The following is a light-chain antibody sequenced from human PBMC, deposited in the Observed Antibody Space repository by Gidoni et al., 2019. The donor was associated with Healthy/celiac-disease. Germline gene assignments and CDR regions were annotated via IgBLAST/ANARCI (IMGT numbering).Light chain of an antibody. CDR1: SSTIGSNY. CDR2: SNN. V-gene: IGLV1-47*02. J-gene: IGLJ2*01. Sequence: QSVLTQPPSASGPPGPRVTISCSGSSSTIGSNYVYWYQQLPGTAPKLLIYSNNQRPSGVPDRFSGSKSGTSASLAISGLRSEDEADYYCAAWDDSLSGGVFGGGTKLTVL. CDR3: AAWDDSLSGGV.